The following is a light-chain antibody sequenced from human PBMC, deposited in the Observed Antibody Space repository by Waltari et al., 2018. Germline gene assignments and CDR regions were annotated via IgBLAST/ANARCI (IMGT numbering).Light chain of an antibody. V-gene: IGKV2-30*02. CDR2: KVS. CDR1: QSLLHSNGNTY. CDR3: MQGTHFPYS. J-gene: IGKJ2*03. Sequence: DVVMTQSPLSLPITPGQPASMTCRSSQSLLHSNGNTYLSWFLQKTGQPQRRLIYKVSNRDSWFPDIFSGSWTVTDFTLKISRVEAEDVVVYYCMQGTHFPYSFSQGTKVEIK.